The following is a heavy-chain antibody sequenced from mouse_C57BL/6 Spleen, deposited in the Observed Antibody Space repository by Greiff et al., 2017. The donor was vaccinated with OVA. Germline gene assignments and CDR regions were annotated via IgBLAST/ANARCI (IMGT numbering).Heavy chain of an antibody. D-gene: IGHD4-1*01. Sequence: ESGPGLVKPSQSLSLTCSVTGYSITSGYYWNWIRQFPGNKLEWMGYISYDGSNNYNPSLKNRISITRDTSKNQFFLKLNSVTTEDTATYYCARAELGLFAYWGQGTLVTVSA. V-gene: IGHV3-6*01. J-gene: IGHJ3*01. CDR2: ISYDGSN. CDR3: ARAELGLFAY. CDR1: GYSITSGYY.